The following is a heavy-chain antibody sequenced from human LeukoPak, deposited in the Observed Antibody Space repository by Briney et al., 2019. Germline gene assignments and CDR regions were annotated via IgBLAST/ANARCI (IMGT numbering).Heavy chain of an antibody. J-gene: IGHJ4*02. CDR2: ISYDGSNK. Sequence: GGSLRLSCAASGFTFSSYAMSWVRQAPGKGLEWVAVISYDGSNKYYADSVKGRFTISRDNSKNTLYLQMNSLRAEDTAVYYCAKDVLGIAVAGTADYWGQGTLVTVSS. CDR3: AKDVLGIAVAGTADY. V-gene: IGHV3-30*18. D-gene: IGHD6-19*01. CDR1: GFTFSSYA.